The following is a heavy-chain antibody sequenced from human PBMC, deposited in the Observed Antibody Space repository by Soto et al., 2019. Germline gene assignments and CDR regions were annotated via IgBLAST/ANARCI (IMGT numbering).Heavy chain of an antibody. D-gene: IGHD3-10*01. V-gene: IGHV1-69*01. J-gene: IGHJ5*02. Sequence: QVPLVQSGAEVKKPGSSVTVSCKACGGTFSSYAIHWVRQAPVQGLEWMGGIIPMYGPAKYAQRFKGRVTITADESTTTDYKELTKRPSQHTAVYYCAEVFTMVRGVIDNWFDPWGDRTQVAVS. CDR1: GGTFSSYA. CDR2: IIPMYGPA. CDR3: AEVFTMVRGVIDNWFDP.